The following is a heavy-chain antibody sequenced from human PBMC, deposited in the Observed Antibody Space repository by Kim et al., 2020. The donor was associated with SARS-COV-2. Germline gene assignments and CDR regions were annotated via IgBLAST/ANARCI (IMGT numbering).Heavy chain of an antibody. J-gene: IGHJ5*02. Sequence: GGSLRLSCAASGFTFDDYAMHWVRQAPGKGLEWVSGISWNSGSIGYADSVKGRFTISRDNAKNSLYLQMNSLRAEDTALYYCAKVSKAVAGWFDPWGQGTLVTVSS. CDR3: AKVSKAVAGWFDP. V-gene: IGHV3-9*01. CDR2: ISWNSGSI. CDR1: GFTFDDYA. D-gene: IGHD6-19*01.